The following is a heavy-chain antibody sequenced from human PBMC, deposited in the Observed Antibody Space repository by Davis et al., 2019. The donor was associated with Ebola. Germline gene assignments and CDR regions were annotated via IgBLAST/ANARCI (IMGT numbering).Heavy chain of an antibody. J-gene: IGHJ3*02. CDR2: INPNSGGT. CDR3: ARVAGVYSNSGHFDI. Sequence: ASVQVSCKASGYTFTGYYMHWVRQAPGQGLEWMGWINPNSGGTNYAQKFQGRVTMTRDTSISTAYMELSRLRSDDTAVYYCARVAGVYSNSGHFDIWGQGTMVTVSS. D-gene: IGHD6-13*01. CDR1: GYTFTGYY. V-gene: IGHV1-2*02.